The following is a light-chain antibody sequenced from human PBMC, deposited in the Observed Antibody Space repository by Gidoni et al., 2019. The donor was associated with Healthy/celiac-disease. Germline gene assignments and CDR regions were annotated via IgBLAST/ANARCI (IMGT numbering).Light chain of an antibody. CDR3: QQRSNWPGLT. Sequence: DIVLTHSPATLSLSPGERATLSCRASQSVSSYLSWYQQKPGQAPRLLIYDASNRATGIPARFSGSESGTDFTLTISSLEPEDFAVYYCQQRSNWPGLTFGGGTKVEIK. J-gene: IGKJ4*01. CDR2: DAS. CDR1: QSVSSY. V-gene: IGKV3-11*01.